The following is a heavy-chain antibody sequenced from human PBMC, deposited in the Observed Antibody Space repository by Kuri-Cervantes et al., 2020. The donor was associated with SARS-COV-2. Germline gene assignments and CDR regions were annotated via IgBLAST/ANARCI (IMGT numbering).Heavy chain of an antibody. V-gene: IGHV3-30*18. Sequence: GGSLRLSCAASGFSFNNYGMHWVRQAPGKGLEWVALISYDGSNKFYADSVKGRFTISRDNSKNTLYLQMNSLRAEDTAVYYCAKDQHGIVVVVAAIDYWGQGTLVTVSS. CDR1: GFSFNNYG. J-gene: IGHJ4*02. D-gene: IGHD2-15*01. CDR2: ISYDGSNK. CDR3: AKDQHGIVVVVAAIDY.